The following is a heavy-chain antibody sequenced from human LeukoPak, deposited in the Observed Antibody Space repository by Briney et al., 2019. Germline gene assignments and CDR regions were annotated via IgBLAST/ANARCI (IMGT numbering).Heavy chain of an antibody. CDR3: TRGYYDSRGHLLPFGY. J-gene: IGHJ4*02. D-gene: IGHD3-22*01. CDR2: IRSKAYGGTT. CDR1: GFTFGDYA. Sequence: PGGSLRLSCTASGFTFGDYAMSWVRQAPGKGLEWVGFIRSKAYGGTTEYAASVKGRFTISRDDSKSIAYLQMNSLKTEDTAVYYCTRGYYDSRGHLLPFGYWGQGTLVTVSS. V-gene: IGHV3-49*04.